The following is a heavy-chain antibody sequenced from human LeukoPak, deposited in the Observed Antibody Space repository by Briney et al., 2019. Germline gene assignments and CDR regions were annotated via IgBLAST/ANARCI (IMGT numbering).Heavy chain of an antibody. CDR2: ISSSGSTI. V-gene: IGHV3-48*03. CDR3: ARGLVRGVTTFDY. CDR1: GFTFSSYE. D-gene: IGHD3-10*02. Sequence: GGSLRLSCAASGFTFSSYEMNWVRQAPGKGLEWVSYISSSGSTIYYADSVKGRFTISRDNAKNSLYLQMNSLRAEDTAVYYCARGLVRGVTTFDYWGQGTLVTVSS. J-gene: IGHJ4*02.